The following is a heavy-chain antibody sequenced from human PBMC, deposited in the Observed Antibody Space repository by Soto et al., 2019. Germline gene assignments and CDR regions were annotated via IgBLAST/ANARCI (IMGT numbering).Heavy chain of an antibody. CDR1: RFIFSSYT. V-gene: IGHV3-30-3*01. CDR2: ISYDGNNE. CDR3: ARGGIPPYDYYGMDV. J-gene: IGHJ6*02. D-gene: IGHD2-15*01. Sequence: QVQLMESGGGVVQPGRSLRLSCAASRFIFSSYTMHWVRQAPGKGLEWVAVISYDGNNEYYADSVKGRCTISRDNSKNTGYLQMTSLRPEDSAVYFCARGGIPPYDYYGMDVWGQGTTVTVSS.